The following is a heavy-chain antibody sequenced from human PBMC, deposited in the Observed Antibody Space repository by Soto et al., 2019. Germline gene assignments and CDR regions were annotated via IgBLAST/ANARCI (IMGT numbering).Heavy chain of an antibody. CDR2: ISAYNGNT. CDR3: ARGAITFGAGNYYYYGMDV. J-gene: IGHJ6*02. CDR1: GYTFTSYG. Sequence: ASVKVSCKASGYTFTSYGISWVRQAPGQGLEWMGWISAYNGNTNYAQKLQGRVTMTTDTSTSTAYMELRSLRSDDTAVYYCARGAITFGAGNYYYYGMDVWGQGTSVTVSS. D-gene: IGHD3-16*01. V-gene: IGHV1-18*01.